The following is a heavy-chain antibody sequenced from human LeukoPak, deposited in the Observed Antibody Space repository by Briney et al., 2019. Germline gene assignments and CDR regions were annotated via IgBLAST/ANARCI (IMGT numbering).Heavy chain of an antibody. Sequence: GGSRRLSCAASGLTFSSSEMNWVRQAPGKGREGVSYISIIGITIYYADSVKRRFTISRDNDKNSLYLQMNSLRAEDTAVYYCAELGITMIGGVWGKGTTVTISS. V-gene: IGHV3-48*03. D-gene: IGHD3-10*02. CDR1: GLTFSSSE. J-gene: IGHJ6*04. CDR3: AELGITMIGGV. CDR2: ISIIGITI.